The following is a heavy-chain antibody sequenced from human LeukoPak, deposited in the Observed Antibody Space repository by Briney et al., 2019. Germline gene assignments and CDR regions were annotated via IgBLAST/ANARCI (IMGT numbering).Heavy chain of an antibody. J-gene: IGHJ3*02. V-gene: IGHV1-24*01. Sequence: ASVKVSCKVSGYTLTELSMHWVRQAPGKGLEWMGGFDPEDGETIYAQKFQGRVTMTEDTFTDTAYMEPSSLRSEDTAVYYCATGVAGLLWLGELSIGAFDIWGQGTMVTVSS. CDR3: ATGVAGLLWLGELSIGAFDI. D-gene: IGHD3-10*01. CDR1: GYTLTELS. CDR2: FDPEDGET.